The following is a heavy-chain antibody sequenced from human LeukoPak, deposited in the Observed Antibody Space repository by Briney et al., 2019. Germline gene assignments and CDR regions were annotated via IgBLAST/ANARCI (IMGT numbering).Heavy chain of an antibody. J-gene: IGHJ4*02. CDR2: ISSSSSYI. V-gene: IGHV3-21*01. Sequence: GGSLRLSCAASGFTFSSYSMNWVRQAPGKGLEWVSSISSSSSYIYYADSVKGRFTIPRDNAKNSLYLQMNSLRAEDTAVYYCARDSVTEGGLDYWGQGTLVTVSS. CDR3: ARDSVTEGGLDY. CDR1: GFTFSSYS. D-gene: IGHD4-17*01.